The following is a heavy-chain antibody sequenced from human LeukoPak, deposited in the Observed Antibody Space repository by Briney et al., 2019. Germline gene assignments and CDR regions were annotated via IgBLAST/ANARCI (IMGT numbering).Heavy chain of an antibody. CDR2: IIPIFGTA. CDR3: ARGFKAAAGTHGLDY. J-gene: IGHJ4*02. Sequence: SVKVSCKASGYTFTGYYLHWVRQAPGQGLEWMGGIIPIFGTANYAQKFQGRVTITADKSTSTAYMELSSLRSEDTAVYYCARGFKAAAGTHGLDYWGQGTLVTVSS. V-gene: IGHV1-69*06. D-gene: IGHD6-13*01. CDR1: GYTFTGYY.